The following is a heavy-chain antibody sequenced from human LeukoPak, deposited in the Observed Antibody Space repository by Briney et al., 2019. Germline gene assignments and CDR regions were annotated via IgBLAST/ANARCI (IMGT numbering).Heavy chain of an antibody. D-gene: IGHD6-13*01. CDR2: IYSAGRT. V-gene: IGHV3-66*01. Sequence: GGSLRLFCAASGFTVSHNYMSWVRQAPGKGLEWVSVIYSAGRTYYGDSVKGRFTISRDNSKNRLYLQMHSLRAEDTAVYYCARSSSSWHFYFDYWGQGTLVTVSS. J-gene: IGHJ4*02. CDR3: ARSSSSWHFYFDY. CDR1: GFTVSHNY.